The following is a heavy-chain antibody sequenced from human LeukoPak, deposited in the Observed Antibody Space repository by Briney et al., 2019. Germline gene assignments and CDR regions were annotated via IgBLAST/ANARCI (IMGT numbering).Heavy chain of an antibody. CDR1: GGTFSSYA. V-gene: IGHV1-69*13. CDR2: IIPIFGTA. Sequence: SVKVSCKASGGTFSSYANSWVRQAPGQGLEWMGGIIPIFGTASYAQKFQGRVTITADESTSTAYMELSSLRSEDTAVYYCARATDTQWWYFDYWGQGTLVTVSS. CDR3: ARATDTQWWYFDY. D-gene: IGHD2-15*01. J-gene: IGHJ4*02.